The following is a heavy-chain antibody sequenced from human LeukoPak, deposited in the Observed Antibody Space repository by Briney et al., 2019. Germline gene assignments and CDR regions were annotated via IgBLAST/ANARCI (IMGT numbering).Heavy chain of an antibody. CDR3: AREGYSYGYCFDY. J-gene: IGHJ4*02. CDR2: IYTSGST. V-gene: IGHV4-4*07. CDR1: AGSISTYY. Sequence: PSETLSLTFTVSAGSISTYYWSWIRQPAGKGLEWIGRIYTSGSTNYNPSLKSRVTISVDTSKNQFSLKLSSVTAADTAVYYCAREGYSYGYCFDYWGQGTLVTVSS. D-gene: IGHD5-18*01.